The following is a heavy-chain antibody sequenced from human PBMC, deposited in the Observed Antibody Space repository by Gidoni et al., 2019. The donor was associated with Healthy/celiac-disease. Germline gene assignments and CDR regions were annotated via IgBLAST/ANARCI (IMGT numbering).Heavy chain of an antibody. Sequence: EVQLVESGGGLVQPGRSLRLSCAASGFTFADYAMHWVRQAPGKGLEWVSGISWNSGSIDYADSVKGRFNISRDNAKNSLYLQMNSLRAEDTALYYCAKDRRYSSSSGAFDPWGQGTLVTVSS. CDR2: ISWNSGSI. CDR1: GFTFADYA. D-gene: IGHD6-6*01. CDR3: AKDRRYSSSSGAFDP. V-gene: IGHV3-9*01. J-gene: IGHJ5*02.